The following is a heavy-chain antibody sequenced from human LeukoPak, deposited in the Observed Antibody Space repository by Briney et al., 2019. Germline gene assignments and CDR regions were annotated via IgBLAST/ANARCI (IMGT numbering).Heavy chain of an antibody. Sequence: ASVKVSCKASGYTFTSYGISWVRQAPGKGLEWMGGFDPEDGETIYAQKFQGRVTMTEDTSTDTAYMELSSLRSEDTAVYYCATPYQGYYYDSSGLDYWGQGTLVTVSS. J-gene: IGHJ4*02. CDR2: FDPEDGET. CDR3: ATPYQGYYYDSSGLDY. V-gene: IGHV1-24*01. CDR1: GYTFTSYG. D-gene: IGHD3-22*01.